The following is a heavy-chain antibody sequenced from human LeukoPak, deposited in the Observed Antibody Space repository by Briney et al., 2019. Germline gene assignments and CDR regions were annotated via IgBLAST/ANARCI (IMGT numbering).Heavy chain of an antibody. CDR3: VRDMGYYDKV. Sequence: GGSLRLSCAASGFTFSSYGMHWVRQAPGKGLEWVAFIRYDGSNKYYADSVKGRFTISRDNAKNTLYLQMNSLRAEDTAVYYCVRDMGYYDKVWGQGTLVTVSS. J-gene: IGHJ4*02. CDR2: IRYDGSNK. V-gene: IGHV3-30*02. D-gene: IGHD3-22*01. CDR1: GFTFSSYG.